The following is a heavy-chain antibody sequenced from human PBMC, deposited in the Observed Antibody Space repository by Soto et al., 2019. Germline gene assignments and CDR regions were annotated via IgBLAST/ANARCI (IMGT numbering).Heavy chain of an antibody. CDR1: GGTFSSYA. D-gene: IGHD6-6*01. CDR2: IIPIFGTA. CDR3: ARARQQLVRSYYFDY. J-gene: IGHJ4*02. Sequence: GASVKVSCKASGGTFSSYAISGVRQAPGQGLEWMGGIIPIFGTANYAQKFQGRVTITADESTSTAYMELSSLRSEDTAVYYCARARQQLVRSYYFDYWGQGTLVTVSS. V-gene: IGHV1-69*13.